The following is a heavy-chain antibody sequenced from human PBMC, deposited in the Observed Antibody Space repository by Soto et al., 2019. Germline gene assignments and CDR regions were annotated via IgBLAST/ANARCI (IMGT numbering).Heavy chain of an antibody. Sequence: GGSLRLSCEASGFTFSRNAMHWVRQAPGKGLEWVAVISFDGNNQYYTDSVKGRFTISRDNSKNTLELQMNSLRREDAAVYYCARDREYSGFYYGMDVWGQGTTVTVSS. J-gene: IGHJ6*02. D-gene: IGHD5-12*01. CDR3: ARDREYSGFYYGMDV. CDR1: GFTFSRNA. CDR2: ISFDGNNQ. V-gene: IGHV3-30-3*01.